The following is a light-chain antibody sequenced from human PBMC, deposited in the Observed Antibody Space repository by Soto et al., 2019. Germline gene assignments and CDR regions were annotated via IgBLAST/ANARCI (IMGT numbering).Light chain of an antibody. Sequence: EIVMTQSPATLSVSPGERATLFRRPSQSVSSNLAWYQQKPGQAPRLIIYGASTRATGIPARFSGSGSGTEFTLTVCSLQSEDFAAYYCQQYNNWHPITFGQGTRLEIK. V-gene: IGKV3-15*01. CDR2: GAS. CDR3: QQYNNWHPIT. J-gene: IGKJ5*01. CDR1: QSVSSN.